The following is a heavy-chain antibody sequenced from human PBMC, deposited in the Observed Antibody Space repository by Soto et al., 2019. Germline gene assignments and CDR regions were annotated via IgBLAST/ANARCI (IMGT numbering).Heavy chain of an antibody. CDR3: ASSDTTYYYDSSGYYRDY. V-gene: IGHV1-69*02. CDR1: GGTFSSYT. J-gene: IGHJ4*02. CDR2: IIPILGIA. Sequence: ASVKVSCKASGGTFSSYTISWVRQAPGQGLEWMGRIIPILGIANYAQKFQGRVTITADKSTSTAYMELSSLRSEDTAVYYCASSDTTYYYDSSGYYRDYWGQGTLVTVSS. D-gene: IGHD3-22*01.